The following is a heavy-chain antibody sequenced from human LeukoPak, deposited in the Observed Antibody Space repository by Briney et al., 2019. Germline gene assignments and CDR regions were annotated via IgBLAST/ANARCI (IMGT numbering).Heavy chain of an antibody. D-gene: IGHD3-16*01. Sequence: ASVKVSCKASGYTFTGYYMHWVGQAPAQGLEGMGWINPNSGGTNYAQKFQGRVTMTRDTSISTAYMELSRLRSDDTAVYYCARRPLGPIRSVFDPWGQGTLVTVSS. CDR3: ARRPLGPIRSVFDP. CDR1: GYTFTGYY. CDR2: INPNSGGT. V-gene: IGHV1-2*02. J-gene: IGHJ5*02.